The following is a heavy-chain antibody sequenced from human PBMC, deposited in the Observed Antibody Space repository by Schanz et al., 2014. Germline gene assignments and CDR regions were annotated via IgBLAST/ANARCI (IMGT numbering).Heavy chain of an antibody. V-gene: IGHV3-66*01. CDR2: IYSGGST. Sequence: EVQLVESGGNLVQPGGSLRLSCVASGFTFSSHSMNWVRQAPGQGLEWVSVIYSGGSTYYADSVKGRFTISRDNSKNTLYLQMNSLRAEDTAVYFCARDGGRDGYNLAFDVWGQGTLVTVSS. CDR3: ARDGGRDGYNLAFDV. D-gene: IGHD5-12*01. J-gene: IGHJ3*01. CDR1: GFTFSSHS.